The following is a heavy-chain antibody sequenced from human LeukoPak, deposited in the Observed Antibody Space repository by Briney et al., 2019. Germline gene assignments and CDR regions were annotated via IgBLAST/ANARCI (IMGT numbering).Heavy chain of an antibody. CDR1: GGSFSNYA. Sequence: ASVKVSCKASGGSFSNYAISWVRQAPGQGLEWMGRIIPILGIANYAQKFQGRVTITADKSTSTAYMELRSLRSDDSAIYYCARDGELGLRDYWGQGTLVTVSS. J-gene: IGHJ4*02. CDR3: ARDGELGLRDY. D-gene: IGHD7-27*01. CDR2: IIPILGIA. V-gene: IGHV1-69*04.